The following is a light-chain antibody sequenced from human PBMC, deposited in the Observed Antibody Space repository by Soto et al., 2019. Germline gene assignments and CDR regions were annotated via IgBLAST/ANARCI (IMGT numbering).Light chain of an antibody. CDR3: QQYGRSPFT. V-gene: IGKV3-20*01. J-gene: IGKJ3*01. Sequence: EIVMTQSPGTLSLSPGETATLSCRASQSVSSNYVAWFHQKPGQAPRLLIYGASSRATGVPDRFSASGYGTDFTLTISRLEPEDFAVYYCQQYGRSPFTFGPGTKVDIK. CDR1: QSVSSNY. CDR2: GAS.